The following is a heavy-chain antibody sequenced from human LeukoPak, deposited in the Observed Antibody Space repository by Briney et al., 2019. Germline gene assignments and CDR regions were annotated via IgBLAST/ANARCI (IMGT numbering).Heavy chain of an antibody. CDR3: ARSPTSWYFDY. CDR2: INDDGSTT. CDR1: GFTFSRSW. J-gene: IGHJ4*02. V-gene: IGHV3-74*01. D-gene: IGHD2-2*01. Sequence: GGSLRLSCAASGFTFSRSWMHWVRQAPGKGLVWVSRINDDGSTTSYADSVKGRFTISRDNSKNTLYLQMNSLRPGDTSVYYCARSPTSWYFDYWGQGTLVTVSS.